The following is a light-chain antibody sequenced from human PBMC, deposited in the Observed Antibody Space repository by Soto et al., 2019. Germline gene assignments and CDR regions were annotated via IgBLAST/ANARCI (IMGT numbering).Light chain of an antibody. J-gene: IGKJ1*01. Sequence: ETVMTQSPATLSVSPGERATLSCRASHSVGSTLAWYRQKPGQAPRLLMYDTSTRATGIPARFSGSGSGTEFTLTIRSLQSDDFAVYYCQHYNNWPWTVGKGTKVEIK. CDR1: HSVGST. V-gene: IGKV3-15*01. CDR2: DTS. CDR3: QHYNNWPWT.